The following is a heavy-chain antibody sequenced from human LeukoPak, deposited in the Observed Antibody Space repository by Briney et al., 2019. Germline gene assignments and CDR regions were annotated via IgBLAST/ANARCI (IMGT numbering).Heavy chain of an antibody. D-gene: IGHD3-3*01. J-gene: IGHJ4*02. Sequence: PSETLSLTCTVSGGSISSYYWSWIRQPPGKGLEWIGYIYYSGSTNYNPSLKSRVTISVDTSKNQFSLKLSSVTAADTAVYYCARGSSSYYDFWSGYYTGYYFDYWGQGTLVTVSS. CDR1: GGSISSYY. CDR2: IYYSGST. CDR3: ARGSSSYYDFWSGYYTGYYFDY. V-gene: IGHV4-59*01.